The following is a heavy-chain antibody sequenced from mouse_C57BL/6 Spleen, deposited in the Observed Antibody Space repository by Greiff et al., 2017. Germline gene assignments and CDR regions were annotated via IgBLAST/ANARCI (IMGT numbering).Heavy chain of an antibody. CDR3: ARGDEEAY. D-gene: IGHD3-3*01. CDR2: IDPSDSYT. V-gene: IGHV1-50*01. Sequence: VQLQQSGAELVKPGASVKLSCKASGYTFTSYWMQWVKQRPGQGLEWIGEIDPSDSYTNYNQKFKGKATLTVDTSSSTAYMQLSSLTSEDSAVYYCARGDEEAYWGQGTLVTVSA. CDR1: GYTFTSYW. J-gene: IGHJ3*01.